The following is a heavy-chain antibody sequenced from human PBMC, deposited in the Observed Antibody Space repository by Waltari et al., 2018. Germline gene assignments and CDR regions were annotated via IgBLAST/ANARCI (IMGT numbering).Heavy chain of an antibody. D-gene: IGHD6-13*01. CDR3: ARNSLSTSSSWEYYFDY. Sequence: QVQLVQSGAEVKQPGSSVKVSCKASVGTFSSYAISWVRPAPGQGLEWMGGIIPIFGTANYAQKFQGRVTITADESTSTAYMELSSLRSEDTAVYYCARNSLSTSSSWEYYFDYWGQGTLVTVSS. CDR2: IIPIFGTA. V-gene: IGHV1-69*13. CDR1: VGTFSSYA. J-gene: IGHJ4*02.